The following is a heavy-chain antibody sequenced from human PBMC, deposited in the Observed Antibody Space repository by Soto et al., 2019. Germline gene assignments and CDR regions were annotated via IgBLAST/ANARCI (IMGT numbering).Heavy chain of an antibody. D-gene: IGHD5-18*01. Sequence: PSETLSLTCAVSGYSISSGNYWAWIRQPPGRGLEWIGSIYYSGSTYYNPSLKSRVTISVDTSKNQFSLKLSSVTAADTAVYYCVRVAFGVVPTGRGYSYGLLDYWGQGTLVTVSS. J-gene: IGHJ4*02. CDR3: VRVAFGVVPTGRGYSYGLLDY. CDR2: IYYSGST. CDR1: GYSISSGNY. V-gene: IGHV4-38-2*01.